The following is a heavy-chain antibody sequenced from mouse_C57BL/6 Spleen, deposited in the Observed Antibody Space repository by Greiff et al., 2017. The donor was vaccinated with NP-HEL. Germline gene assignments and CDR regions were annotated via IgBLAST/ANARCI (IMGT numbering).Heavy chain of an antibody. D-gene: IGHD2-4*01. V-gene: IGHV5-4*03. CDR3: ARGSTMITSWFAY. CDR1: GFTFSSYA. J-gene: IGHJ3*01. Sequence: EVKLVESGGGLVKPGGSLKLSCAASGFTFSSYAMSWVRQTPEKRLEWVATISDGGSYTYYPDNVKGRFTISRDNAKNNLYLQMSHLKSEDTAMYYCARGSTMITSWFAYWGQGTLVTVSA. CDR2: ISDGGSYT.